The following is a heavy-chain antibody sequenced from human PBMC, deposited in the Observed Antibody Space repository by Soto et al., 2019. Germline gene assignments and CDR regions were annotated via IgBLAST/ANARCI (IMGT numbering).Heavy chain of an antibody. D-gene: IGHD4-17*01. CDR1: GFTFNYYS. CDR2: IGSSSTTI. CDR3: ARSRYGDYLADY. Sequence: GGSLRLSCAASGFTFNYYSMNWVRQAPGKGLEGISYIGSSSTTIYYADSVKGRFTISEDNAKISLYLQMNSLRAEDTAVYYCARSRYGDYLADYWGQGTLVTVSS. V-gene: IGHV3-48*01. J-gene: IGHJ4*02.